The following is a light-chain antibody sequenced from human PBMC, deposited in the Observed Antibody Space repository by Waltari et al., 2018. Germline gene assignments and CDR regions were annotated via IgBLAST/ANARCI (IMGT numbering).Light chain of an antibody. V-gene: IGLV7-46*01. Sequence: QAVVTQEPSLTVSPGGTVTLACGSSTVAVTSGHHPAWSHQQPGQVPRTMIYETSNQRSWTPARFSGSLPGGKASLTLSGAQPEDEADYYCLLWYSGARWVFGGGTKLSVL. CDR2: ETS. CDR3: LLWYSGARWV. CDR1: TVAVTSGHH. J-gene: IGLJ3*02.